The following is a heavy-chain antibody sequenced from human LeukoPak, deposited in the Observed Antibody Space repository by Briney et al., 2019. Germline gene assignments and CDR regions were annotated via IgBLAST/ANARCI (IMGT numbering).Heavy chain of an antibody. CDR3: AKDSYRGFGELILFDY. CDR1: GFSFSSYS. CDR2: ISSSSSYI. V-gene: IGHV3-21*01. D-gene: IGHD3-10*01. Sequence: GGSLRLSCAASGFSFSSYSMNWLRQAPGKGLEWVSSISSSSSYIYYADSVKGRFTISRDNAKNSLYLQMHSLRAEDTAVYYCAKDSYRGFGELILFDYWGQGTLVTVSS. J-gene: IGHJ4*02.